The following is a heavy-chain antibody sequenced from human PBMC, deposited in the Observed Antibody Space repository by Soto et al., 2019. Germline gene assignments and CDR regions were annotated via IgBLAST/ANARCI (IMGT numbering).Heavy chain of an antibody. J-gene: IGHJ3*02. CDR2: IYEGGNT. V-gene: IGHV4-34*01. Sequence: SETLSLTCAVYGGFFSGYYWSWIRQPPGKGLQWIGHIYEGGNTYYTPSLESRVAISTDKSKNQFSLRLSSVTAADTAVYYCVRRSPEDAFDIWGQGTMVTVSS. CDR3: VRRSPEDAFDI. CDR1: GGFFSGYY.